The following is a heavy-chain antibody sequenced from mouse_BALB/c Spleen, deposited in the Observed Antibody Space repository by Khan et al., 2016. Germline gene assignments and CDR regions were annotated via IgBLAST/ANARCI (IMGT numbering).Heavy chain of an antibody. J-gene: IGHJ1*01. CDR3: ARYDWYIDV. D-gene: IGHD2-14*01. CDR1: GYSITSDYA. V-gene: IGHV3-2*02. CDR2: ISYSGST. Sequence: EVQLQESGPGLVKPSQSLSLTCTVTGYSITSDYAWNWIRQFPGNKLEWMGYISYSGSTSYNPSLKSRISITRDTSKNQFLLQLNSVTTEDTATYYCARYDWYIDVWGAGTTVTVSS.